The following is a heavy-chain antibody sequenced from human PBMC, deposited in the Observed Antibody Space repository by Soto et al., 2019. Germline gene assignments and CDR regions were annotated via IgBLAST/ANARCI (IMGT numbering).Heavy chain of an antibody. V-gene: IGHV1-3*05. CDR3: AISPGIAVADY. CDR1: GYTFTSYA. J-gene: IGHJ4*02. D-gene: IGHD6-19*01. Sequence: QVQLVQSGAEEKKPGASVKVSCKASGYTFTSYAMHWVRQAPGQRLEWMGWINAGNGNTKYSQKFQGRVTITRGPSASTAYMELSSLRSEDTAVYYCAISPGIAVADYWGQGTLVTVSS. CDR2: INAGNGNT.